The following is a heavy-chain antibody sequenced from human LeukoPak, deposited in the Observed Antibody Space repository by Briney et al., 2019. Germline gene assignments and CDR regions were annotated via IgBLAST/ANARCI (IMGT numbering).Heavy chain of an antibody. V-gene: IGHV1-69*01. Sequence: SVKVSCKASGGTFSSYAISWVRQAPGQGLEWMGGIIPIFGTANYAQKFQGRVTITADESTSTAYMELSSLRSEDTAVYYCARGEGNSGYDPYSDYWGQGTLVTVSS. CDR3: ARGEGNSGYDPYSDY. CDR1: GGTFSSYA. J-gene: IGHJ4*02. D-gene: IGHD5-12*01. CDR2: IIPIFGTA.